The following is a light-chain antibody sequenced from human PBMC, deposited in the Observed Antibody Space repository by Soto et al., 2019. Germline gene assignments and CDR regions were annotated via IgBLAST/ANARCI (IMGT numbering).Light chain of an antibody. V-gene: IGKV3-20*01. CDR2: GAS. CDR3: QQYISSPLA. Sequence: VLTQSPGTLSLSPGERATLSCRASQSVSNNYLAWYQQKPGQAPRLVIYGASNRATGIPDRFSDSGSGTDLTLTISRLEPEDFAVYYCQQYISSPLAFGPGT. CDR1: QSVSNNY. J-gene: IGKJ3*01.